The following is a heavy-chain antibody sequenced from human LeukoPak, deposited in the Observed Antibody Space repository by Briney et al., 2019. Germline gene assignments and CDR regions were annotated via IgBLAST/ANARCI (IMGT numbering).Heavy chain of an antibody. J-gene: IGHJ4*02. D-gene: IGHD5-18*01. CDR1: DGSMTTHQ. Sequence: PSETQSLTCTVSDGSMTTHQWNWIRQTPGKGLECIGYVFDSGRTKVNPSLTSRVTLSTDTSKNQLSLRLSSVTAADTAVYYCTTIKRGDIFGYFDFWGQGILVTVSS. V-gene: IGHV4-59*11. CDR3: TTIKRGDIFGYFDF. CDR2: VFDSGRT.